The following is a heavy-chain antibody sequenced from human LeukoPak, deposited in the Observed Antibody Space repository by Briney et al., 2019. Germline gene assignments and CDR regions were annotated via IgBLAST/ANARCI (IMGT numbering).Heavy chain of an antibody. V-gene: IGHV3-23*01. J-gene: IGHJ4*02. D-gene: IGHD3-16*02. CDR1: GFTFSSYA. CDR2: ISGSGGST. Sequence: GGSLRLSCAASGFTFSSYAMSWVRQAPGKGLEWVSAISGSGGSTYYADSVKGRFTISRDNSKNTLYLQMNSLRAEDTAVYYCAKAHYDYVWGSYREYYFDYWGQGTLVTVSS. CDR3: AKAHYDYVWGSYREYYFDY.